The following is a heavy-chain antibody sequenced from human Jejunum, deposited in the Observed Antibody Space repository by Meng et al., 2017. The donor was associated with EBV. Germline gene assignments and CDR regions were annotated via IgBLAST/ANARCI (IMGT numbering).Heavy chain of an antibody. Sequence: QGTLVQSASELKQPGASGKVSCKASGYTFSRYAMNWVRQAPGQGLEWMGWINTRTGNPAYAQGFTGRFVFSLDTSVSTAYLQISSLKAEDTAVYYCASDISTATFGYWGQGTLVTVSS. CDR2: INTRTGNP. CDR1: GYTFSRYA. V-gene: IGHV7-4-1*02. J-gene: IGHJ4*02. CDR3: ASDISTATFGY. D-gene: IGHD2-21*02.